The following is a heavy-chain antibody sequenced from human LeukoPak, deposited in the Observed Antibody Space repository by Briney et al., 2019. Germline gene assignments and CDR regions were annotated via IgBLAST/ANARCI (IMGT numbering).Heavy chain of an antibody. J-gene: IGHJ3*02. V-gene: IGHV1-8*01. CDR2: MNPNSGNT. Sequence: ASVKVSCKASGYRFTSYDINWVRQATGQGLEWVGWMNPNSGNTGYEQQFQGRVTITRDTSIRPAYMELTRLRFEDPAVYYCVFSSGWYLLDRAFDIGGQGTTVSVSS. CDR1: GYRFTSYD. D-gene: IGHD6-19*01. CDR3: VFSSGWYLLDRAFDI.